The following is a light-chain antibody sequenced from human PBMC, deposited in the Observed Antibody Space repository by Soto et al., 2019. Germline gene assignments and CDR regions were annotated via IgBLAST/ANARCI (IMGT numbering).Light chain of an antibody. J-gene: IGLJ1*01. CDR2: EVT. CDR1: RSDVGGYEY. Sequence: QSALTQPPSASGSLGQSVTISCTGTRSDVGGYEYVSWYQQHPGKAPKLMIYEVTKRPSGVPDRFSGSKSGNTASLTVSGLQAEDEADYYCSSYAGNKHLFGTGTKVTVL. V-gene: IGLV2-8*01. CDR3: SSYAGNKHL.